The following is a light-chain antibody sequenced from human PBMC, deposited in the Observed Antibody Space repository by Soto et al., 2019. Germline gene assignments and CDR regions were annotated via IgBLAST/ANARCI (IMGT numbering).Light chain of an antibody. Sequence: DIQMTPSPYSLYASVGDTVTITCQASQAISHYLNWYQQKPGKALKLLIYDASNLHPGVPSRFRGSGYGTEFSFNITCLQPEDVATYYCQQYDGLPITFGQGTRLKIK. CDR1: QAISHY. V-gene: IGKV1-33*01. J-gene: IGKJ5*01. CDR2: DAS. CDR3: QQYDGLPIT.